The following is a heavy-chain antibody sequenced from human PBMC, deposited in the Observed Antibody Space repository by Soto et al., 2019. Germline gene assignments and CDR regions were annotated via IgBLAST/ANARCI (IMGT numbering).Heavy chain of an antibody. CDR3: ARDSTSWFPYYGIDV. Sequence: QVQLQESGPGLVKSSETLSLTCTVSGGSIDYYYWSWIRQPPGKGLEWIGYISDSGSTKYNPSLRSRVTISVDTSKNHFSLNLNSVTAADTAVYYCARDSTSWFPYYGIDVWGQGTTVTVSS. CDR1: GGSIDYYY. D-gene: IGHD6-13*01. J-gene: IGHJ6*02. V-gene: IGHV4-59*01. CDR2: ISDSGST.